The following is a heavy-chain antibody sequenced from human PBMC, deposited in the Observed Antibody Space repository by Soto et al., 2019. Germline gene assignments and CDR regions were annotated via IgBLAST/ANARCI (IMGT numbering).Heavy chain of an antibody. CDR1: GYTFTSYD. D-gene: IGHD4-17*01. Sequence: ASVKVSCKASGYTFTSYDINWVRQATGQGLEWMGWMNPNSGNTGYAQKFQGRVTMTRNTSISTAYMELSSLRAEDTAIYYCARVPKASTEVMPDDYCGQGTVVTVSS. CDR3: ARVPKASTEVMPDDY. V-gene: IGHV1-8*01. J-gene: IGHJ4*02. CDR2: MNPNSGNT.